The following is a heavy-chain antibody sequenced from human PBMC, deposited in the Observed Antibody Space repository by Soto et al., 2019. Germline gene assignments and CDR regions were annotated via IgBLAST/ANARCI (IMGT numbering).Heavy chain of an antibody. D-gene: IGHD1-26*01. CDR3: AREQAKGAYYYYGMDV. Sequence: SETLSLTCTVSGGSISSYYWSWIRQPPGKGLEWIGYIYYSGSTNYNPSLKSRVTISVDTSKNQFSLKLSSVTAADTAVYYCAREQAKGAYYYYGMDVWGQGTTVTVSS. CDR1: GGSISSYY. CDR2: IYYSGST. V-gene: IGHV4-59*08. J-gene: IGHJ6*02.